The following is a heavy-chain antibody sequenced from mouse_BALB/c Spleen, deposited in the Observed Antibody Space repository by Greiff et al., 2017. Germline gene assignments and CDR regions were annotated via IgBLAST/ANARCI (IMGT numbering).Heavy chain of an antibody. CDR2: IYPYNGGT. J-gene: IGHJ4*01. Sequence: DVHLVESGPELVKPGASVKISCKASGYTFTDYNMHWVKQSHGKSLEWIGYIYPYNGGTGYNQKFKSKATLTVDNSSSTAYMELRSLTSEDSAVYYCARGDYEYMDYWGQGTSVTVSS. CDR3: ARGDYEYMDY. V-gene: IGHV1S29*02. D-gene: IGHD2-4*01. CDR1: GYTFTDYN.